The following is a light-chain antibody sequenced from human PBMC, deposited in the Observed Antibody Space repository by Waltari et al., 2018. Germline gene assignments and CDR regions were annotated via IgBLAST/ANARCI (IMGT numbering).Light chain of an antibody. CDR3: QQSYTTPLT. CDR1: QSLLYRPNNQNY. V-gene: IGKV4-1*01. CDR2: WAS. Sequence: DIVMTQSPESLAVSLGERATINCKSSQSLLYRPNNQNYLTWYQRKPGQPPKLLISWASTREAGVPDRFSGSGSGTDFTLTIGSLQAEDVAVYYCQQSYTTPLTFGGGTRGEIK. J-gene: IGKJ4*01.